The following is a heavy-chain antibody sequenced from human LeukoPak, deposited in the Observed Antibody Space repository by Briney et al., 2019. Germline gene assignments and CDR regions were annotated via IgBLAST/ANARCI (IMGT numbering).Heavy chain of an antibody. Sequence: GGSLRLSCTASGFTFGDYAMSWFRQAPGKGLEWVGFIRSKAYGGTTEYAASVEGRFTISRDDSKSIAYLQMNSLKTEDTAVYYCTRDEGNDYGDYYFDYWGQGTLVTVSS. CDR1: GFTFGDYA. V-gene: IGHV3-49*03. J-gene: IGHJ4*02. CDR2: IRSKAYGGTT. CDR3: TRDEGNDYGDYYFDY. D-gene: IGHD4-17*01.